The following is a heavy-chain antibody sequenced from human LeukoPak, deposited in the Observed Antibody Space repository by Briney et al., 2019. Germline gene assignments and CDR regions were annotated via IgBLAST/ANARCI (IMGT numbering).Heavy chain of an antibody. D-gene: IGHD3-3*01. V-gene: IGHV5-51*01. CDR3: ARPSRPHTIFGVVANAFDI. J-gene: IGHJ3*02. CDR1: GYSFTSYW. Sequence: GESLQISCKGSGYSFTSYWIGWGRQMPGKGLEWMGIIYPGDSDTRYSPSFQGQVTISADKSISTAYLQWSSLKASDTAMYYCARPSRPHTIFGVVANAFDIWGQGTMVTVSS. CDR2: IYPGDSDT.